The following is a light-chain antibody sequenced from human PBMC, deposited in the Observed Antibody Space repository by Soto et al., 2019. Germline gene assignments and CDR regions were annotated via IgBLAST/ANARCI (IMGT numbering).Light chain of an antibody. CDR2: EVN. CDR1: SSDIGTYNY. Sequence: QSALTQPASVSGSPGQAITISCTGTSSDIGTYNYVSWYQHHPGEAPKLMILEVNSRPSGVYSRFSGSKSGNTASLIISGLHAWDDGDYYCSSYTSNNTVVFGGGTKRTVL. CDR3: SSYTSNNTVV. J-gene: IGLJ2*01. V-gene: IGLV2-14*01.